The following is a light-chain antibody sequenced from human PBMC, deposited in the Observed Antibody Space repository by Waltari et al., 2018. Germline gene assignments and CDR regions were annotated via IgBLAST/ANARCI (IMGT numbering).Light chain of an antibody. Sequence: DVVMTQSPLSLPVTLGQPASISCRSSLSLVSSDGNTYFNWFQHRPGQSPRRLLYKVSNRDSGVPDRFSGSGSGTDFTLRSSRVEAEDVGVYYCMQGTHWPWTFGPGTKVEIK. CDR2: KVS. V-gene: IGKV2-30*01. CDR3: MQGTHWPWT. J-gene: IGKJ1*01. CDR1: LSLVSSDGNTY.